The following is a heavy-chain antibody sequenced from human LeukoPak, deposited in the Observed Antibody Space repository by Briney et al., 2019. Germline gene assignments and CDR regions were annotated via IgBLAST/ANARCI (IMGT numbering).Heavy chain of an antibody. CDR2: IYHSGST. J-gene: IGHJ5*02. CDR1: GYSISSGDY. V-gene: IGHV4-38-2*01. Sequence: SETLSLTCAVSGYSISSGDYWGWIRQPPGKGLEWIGSIYHSGSTHYNPSLKSRVTISVDTSRNQFSLKLSSVTAADTAVYYCARNTTEVVTAKWFDPWGQGTLVTVSS. CDR3: ARNTTEVVTAKWFDP. D-gene: IGHD2-21*02.